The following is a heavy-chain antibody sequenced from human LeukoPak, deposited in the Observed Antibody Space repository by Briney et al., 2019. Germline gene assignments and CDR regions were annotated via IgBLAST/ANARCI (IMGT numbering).Heavy chain of an antibody. J-gene: IGHJ4*02. Sequence: HPGGSLRLSCAASGFTFSSYAMSWVRQAPGKGLVWVSRINSDGSSTSYADSVKGRFSISRDNAKNTLYLQMNSLRVEDTAVYYCAARPVPKSSSSWPYWGQGTLVTVSS. D-gene: IGHD6-13*01. CDR2: INSDGSST. V-gene: IGHV3-74*01. CDR3: AARPVPKSSSSWPY. CDR1: GFTFSSYA.